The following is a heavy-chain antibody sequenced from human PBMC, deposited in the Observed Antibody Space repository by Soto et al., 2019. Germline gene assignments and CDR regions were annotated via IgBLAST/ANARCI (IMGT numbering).Heavy chain of an antibody. J-gene: IGHJ6*02. CDR2: ISYDGSDK. V-gene: IGHV3-30*03. CDR3: ATSTAVVADYYYYGMDV. D-gene: IGHD2-15*01. CDR1: GFTFRSYG. Sequence: QVQLVESGGGVVQPGRSLRLSCAASGFTFRSYGTHWVRQAPGKGLEWVAVISYDGSDKNYVDSVKGRFTISRDNSQNPLYLQLNSLRGEDTGVYYCATSTAVVADYYYYGMDVWGQGTTVTVSS.